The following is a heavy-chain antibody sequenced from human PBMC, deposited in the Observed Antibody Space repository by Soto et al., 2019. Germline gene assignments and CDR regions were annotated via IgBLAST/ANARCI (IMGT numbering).Heavy chain of an antibody. J-gene: IGHJ4*02. CDR3: ATDDSSVLEYFDY. Sequence: GPLRLSCAASVFTFIDHSISWIRQAPGKGLGWVSYISSSTVYTNYADAVKGRFTISRDNAKNSLYLQMNSLRAEDTAVYYCATDDSSVLEYFDYWGQGILVTVSS. V-gene: IGHV3-11*06. CDR1: VFTFIDHS. CDR2: ISSSTVYT. D-gene: IGHD3-22*01.